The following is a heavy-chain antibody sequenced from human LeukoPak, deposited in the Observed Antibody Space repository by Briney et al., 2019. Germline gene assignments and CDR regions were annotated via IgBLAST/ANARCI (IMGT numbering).Heavy chain of an antibody. CDR1: GVPISSSNSY. D-gene: IGHD2-2*01. CDR3: ARHVVVVPAATIHRVWFDP. CDR2: IYYSGNT. V-gene: IGHV4-39*01. Sequence: SETLSLTCTVSGVPISSSNSYWGWIRQPPGKGLEWIGSIYYSGNTYYNASLKSQVSISIDTSKNQFSLRLTSVTAADTAVYYCARHVVVVPAATIHRVWFDPWGQGTLITVSS. J-gene: IGHJ5*02.